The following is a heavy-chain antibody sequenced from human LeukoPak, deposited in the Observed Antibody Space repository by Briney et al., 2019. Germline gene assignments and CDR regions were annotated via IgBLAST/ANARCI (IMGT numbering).Heavy chain of an antibody. D-gene: IGHD1/OR15-1a*01. Sequence: AQTLSLTCTVSGGSISSCGYYWSWIRQHPGKGLEWIVYIYYSGSTYYNPSLKSRVTISVDTSKNQFSLKLSSVTAADTAVYYCARELGITGTYYFDYWGQGTLVTVSS. CDR3: ARELGITGTYYFDY. CDR2: IYYSGST. J-gene: IGHJ4*02. CDR1: GGSISSCGYY. V-gene: IGHV4-31*03.